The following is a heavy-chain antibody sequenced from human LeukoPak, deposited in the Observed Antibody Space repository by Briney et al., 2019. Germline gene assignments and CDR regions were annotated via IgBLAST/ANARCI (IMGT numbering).Heavy chain of an antibody. CDR2: IYYSGST. D-gene: IGHD6-6*01. V-gene: IGHV4-59*01. J-gene: IGHJ4*02. Sequence: SETLSLTCTVSGGSISSYYWSWIRQPPGKGLEWIGYIYYSGSTNYNPSLKSRVTISVDTSKNQFSLKLSSVTAADTAVYYCARDRGSSGYDYWGQGALVTVSS. CDR1: GGSISSYY. CDR3: ARDRGSSGYDY.